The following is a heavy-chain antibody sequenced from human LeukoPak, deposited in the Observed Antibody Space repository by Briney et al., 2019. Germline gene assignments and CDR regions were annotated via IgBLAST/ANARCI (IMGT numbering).Heavy chain of an antibody. D-gene: IGHD2-2*01. J-gene: IGHJ3*02. Sequence: ASVKVSCKASGYTFTGYYMHWVRQAPGQGLGWMGWINPNSGGTNYAQKFQGRVTMTRDTSISTAYMELSRLRSDDTAVYYCVRDRCSSTSCYPPDAFDIWGQGTMVTVSS. CDR1: GYTFTGYY. CDR2: INPNSGGT. CDR3: VRDRCSSTSCYPPDAFDI. V-gene: IGHV1-2*02.